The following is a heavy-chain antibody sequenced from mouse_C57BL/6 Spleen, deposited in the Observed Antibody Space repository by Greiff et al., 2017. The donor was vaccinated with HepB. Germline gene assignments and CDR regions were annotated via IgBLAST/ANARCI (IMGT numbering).Heavy chain of an antibody. CDR2: IDPSDSYT. CDR1: GYTFTSYW. Sequence: QVQLQQPGAELVKPGASVKLSCKASGYTFTSYWMQWVKQRPGQGLEWIGEIDPSDSYTNYNQKFKGKATLTVDTSSSTAYMQLSSLTSEDSAVYYCARGSSGYAMDYWDQGTSVTVSS. D-gene: IGHD3-2*02. V-gene: IGHV1-50*01. CDR3: ARGSSGYAMDY. J-gene: IGHJ4*01.